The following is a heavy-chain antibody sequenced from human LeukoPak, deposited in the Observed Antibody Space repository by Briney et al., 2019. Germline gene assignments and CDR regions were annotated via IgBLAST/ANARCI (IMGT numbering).Heavy chain of an antibody. J-gene: IGHJ4*02. CDR1: GGSISSSNYY. CDR2: IYYSGST. V-gene: IGHV4-39*01. Sequence: SETLSLTCTVSGGSISSSNYYWDWIRQPPGKGLEWIGSIYYSGSTYYNPSLKSRVTISVDTSKNQFSLKLSSVTAPDTVVYFCARRGTTSREYWGQGTLVTVSS. D-gene: IGHD1-7*01. CDR3: ARRGTTSREY.